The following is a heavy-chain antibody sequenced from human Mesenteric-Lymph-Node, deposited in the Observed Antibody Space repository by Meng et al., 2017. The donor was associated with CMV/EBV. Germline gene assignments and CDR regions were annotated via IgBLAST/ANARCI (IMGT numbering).Heavy chain of an antibody. V-gene: IGHV3-74*01. J-gene: IGHJ4*02. CDR2: INSDGGST. CDR1: GFTFSSYW. Sequence: GGSLRLSCAASGFTFSSYWMHWVRQAPGKGLVWVSRINSDGGSTSYADSVKGRFTISRDNAKNTLYLQMNSLRAEDTAVYYCARGIVVVPAASDYWGQGTLVTVS. CDR3: ARGIVVVPAASDY. D-gene: IGHD2-2*01.